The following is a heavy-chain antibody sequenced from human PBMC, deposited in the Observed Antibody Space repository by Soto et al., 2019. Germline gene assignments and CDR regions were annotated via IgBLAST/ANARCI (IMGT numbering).Heavy chain of an antibody. D-gene: IGHD2-2*01. CDR1: GFIFSDFS. CDR2: IGSSGGYI. J-gene: IGHJ6*02. CDR3: AREKKHQSLGGRFGMDV. V-gene: IGHV3-21*01. Sequence: GESLKISCAVSGFIFSDFSMNWVRQAPGKGLEWVASIGSSGGYIFYADSVKGRFTISRDNANKSLDLEINSLRGEDTAVYYCAREKKHQSLGGRFGMDVWGQGTTVTVSS.